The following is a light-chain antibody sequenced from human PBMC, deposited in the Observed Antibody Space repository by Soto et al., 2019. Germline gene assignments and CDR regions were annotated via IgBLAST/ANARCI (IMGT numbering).Light chain of an antibody. CDR2: EGS. Sequence: QSALTQPASVSGSPGQSITISCTGTSSDVGSYNLVAWYQQHPGKAPKLMIYEGSKGPSGVSNRFSGSKSGNTASLTISGLQADDEADYYCCSYAGSSTWVLGGGTKVTVL. CDR3: CSYAGSSTWV. J-gene: IGLJ3*02. CDR1: SSDVGSYNL. V-gene: IGLV2-23*01.